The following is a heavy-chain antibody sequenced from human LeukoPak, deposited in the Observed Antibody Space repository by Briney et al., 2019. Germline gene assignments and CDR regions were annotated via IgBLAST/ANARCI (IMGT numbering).Heavy chain of an antibody. CDR3: ARGFGARQVVRGLDS. D-gene: IGHD6-6*01. CDR1: GGSISSSSYY. J-gene: IGHJ4*02. V-gene: IGHV4-39*07. Sequence: SETLSLTCTVSGGSISSSSYYWGWIRQPPGKGLEWIGSIYYSGSTYYNSSLKSRVTMSVDTSKNQFSVKLNSVIAADTAMYYCARGFGARQVVRGLDSWGQGTLVTVSS. CDR2: IYYSGST.